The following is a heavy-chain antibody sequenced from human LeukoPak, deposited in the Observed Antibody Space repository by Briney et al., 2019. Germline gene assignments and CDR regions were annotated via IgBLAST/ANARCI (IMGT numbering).Heavy chain of an antibody. D-gene: IGHD2-21*02. CDR3: ARNEDVVVTATQFDY. Sequence: SETLSLTCAVYGGSFSGYYWSWIRQPPGKGLEWIGEISHSGSTNYNPSLKSRVTISVDTSKNQFSLKLTSVTAADTAVYYCARNEDVVVTATQFDYWGQGTLVTVSS. CDR1: GGSFSGYY. J-gene: IGHJ4*02. V-gene: IGHV4-34*01. CDR2: ISHSGST.